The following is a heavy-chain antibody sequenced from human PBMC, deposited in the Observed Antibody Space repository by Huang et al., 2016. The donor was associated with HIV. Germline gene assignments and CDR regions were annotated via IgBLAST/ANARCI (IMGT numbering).Heavy chain of an antibody. D-gene: IGHD6-19*01. Sequence: QVRLQESGPGLVKPSETLSLSCTVSGDSVSSHYWGWIRHPPGKGLEWIGTVYDSGTTKYNPRLKSTITISVDPSKNGFSLNITSVSAADTAMYVCVRDQGRLAVGGIDNWFDPWGQGALVTVSS. V-gene: IGHV4-59*02. J-gene: IGHJ5*02. CDR2: VYDSGTT. CDR1: GDSVSSHY. CDR3: VRDQGRLAVGGIDNWFDP.